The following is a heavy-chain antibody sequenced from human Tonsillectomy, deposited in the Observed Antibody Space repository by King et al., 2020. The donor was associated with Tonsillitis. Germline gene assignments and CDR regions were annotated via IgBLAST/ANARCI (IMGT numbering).Heavy chain of an antibody. CDR1: GGSISSSSYY. J-gene: IGHJ6*02. CDR3: ARLTYAFWSGYGMDV. Sequence: QLQESGPGLVKPSETLSLTCTVSGGSISSSSYYWGWIRQPPGKGLEWIGSIYYSGSTYYNPSLKSRVTISVDTSKNQFSLKLSSVTAADTAVYYCARLTYAFWSGYGMDVWGQRTTVTVSS. CDR2: IYYSGST. V-gene: IGHV4-39*01. D-gene: IGHD3-3*01.